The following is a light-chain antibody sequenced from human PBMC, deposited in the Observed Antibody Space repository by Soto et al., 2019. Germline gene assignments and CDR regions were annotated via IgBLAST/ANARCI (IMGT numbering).Light chain of an antibody. CDR2: EGS. CDR3: CSYAGSSSVV. V-gene: IGLV2-23*01. J-gene: IGLJ2*01. CDR1: SSDVGSYNL. Sequence: QSALTQPASVSGSPGQSITISCTGTSSDVGSYNLVSWYQQHPGKAPKLMIYEGSKRPSGVSNRFSGSKSGNTASLTISGLQAEDEADYYCCSYAGSSSVVFGGGTNFTVL.